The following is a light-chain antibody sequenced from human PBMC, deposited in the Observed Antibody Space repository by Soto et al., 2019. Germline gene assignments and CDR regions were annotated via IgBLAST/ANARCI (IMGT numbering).Light chain of an antibody. CDR2: GAS. Sequence: EIVMTQSPATLSVSPGERAALSCRASQSVSSNFAWYQQKPGQAPRLLIYGASTRATGIPARFSGSGSGTEFTLTISSLQSEDFAVYYCQQYNKWPYTFGKGTKVEIK. V-gene: IGKV3-15*01. CDR1: QSVSSN. J-gene: IGKJ2*01. CDR3: QQYNKWPYT.